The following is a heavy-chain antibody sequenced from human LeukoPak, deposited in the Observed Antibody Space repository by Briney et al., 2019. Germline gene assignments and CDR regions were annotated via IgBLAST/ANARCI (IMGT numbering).Heavy chain of an antibody. V-gene: IGHV4-34*01. CDR3: ARPQRSPTSTDAFDI. D-gene: IGHD2-2*01. Sequence: SETLSLTCAVYGGSFSDYYWSWIRQPPGKGLEWIGGINHSGTTNYNPSLKSRVTISVDTSKHQFSLKLSSVTAADTAVYYCARPQRSPTSTDAFDIRGQGTMVTVSS. CDR1: GGSFSDYY. J-gene: IGHJ3*02. CDR2: INHSGTT.